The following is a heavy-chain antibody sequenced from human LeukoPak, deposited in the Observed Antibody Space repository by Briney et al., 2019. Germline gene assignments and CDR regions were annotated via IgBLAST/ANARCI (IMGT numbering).Heavy chain of an antibody. CDR2: ISSDGTSA. V-gene: IGHV3-74*01. Sequence: GGSLRLSCGASGFTFSSHRMHWGRQAPGEAPSWVARISSDGTSAVYADSVRGRFTVSRDNAKSTMFLQMDSLRAEDTAVYYCVRLTFYEGRGHYPDHWGQGTLVTVSS. CDR1: GFTFSSHR. J-gene: IGHJ4*02. D-gene: IGHD3-22*01. CDR3: VRLTFYEGRGHYPDH.